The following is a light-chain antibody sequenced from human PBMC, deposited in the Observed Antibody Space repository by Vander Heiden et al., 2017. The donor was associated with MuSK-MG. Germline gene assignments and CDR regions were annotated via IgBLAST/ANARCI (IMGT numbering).Light chain of an antibody. CDR1: QSITTY. CDR3: QQTDSPPWT. J-gene: IGKJ1*01. Sequence: DIQMTQSPSSLSASVGARVTITCRASQSITTYLNWYQQKSGKGPKLLIYATSNLQSGVPSRFRGSGSGTEFTLTISSLEPEDFATYHCQQTDSPPWTFGQGTKVEIK. V-gene: IGKV1-39*01. CDR2: ATS.